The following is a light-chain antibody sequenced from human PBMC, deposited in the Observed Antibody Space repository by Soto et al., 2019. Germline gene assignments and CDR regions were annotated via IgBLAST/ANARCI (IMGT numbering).Light chain of an antibody. V-gene: IGLV2-14*03. J-gene: IGLJ3*02. CDR2: DVR. CDR1: SSDVGGYNS. Sequence: QSALTQPASVSGSPGQSITISCTGTSSDVGGYNSVSWYQQHPGTAPKLLIYDVRDRPSGVSSRFFGSKSGNTASLTISGLQAEDEADYYCCSFTSSGTGVFGGGTKLTVL. CDR3: CSFTSSGTGV.